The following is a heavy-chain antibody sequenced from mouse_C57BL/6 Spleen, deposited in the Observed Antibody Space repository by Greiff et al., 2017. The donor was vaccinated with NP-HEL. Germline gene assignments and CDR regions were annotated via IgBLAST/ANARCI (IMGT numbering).Heavy chain of an antibody. CDR2: INPGSGGT. Sequence: PGQGLEWIGVINPGSGGTNYNEKFKGKATLTADKSSSTAYMQLSSLTSEDSAVYFCARYYGSSYVYFDVWGTGTTVTVSS. CDR3: ARYYGSSYVYFDV. D-gene: IGHD1-1*01. J-gene: IGHJ1*03. V-gene: IGHV1-54*01.